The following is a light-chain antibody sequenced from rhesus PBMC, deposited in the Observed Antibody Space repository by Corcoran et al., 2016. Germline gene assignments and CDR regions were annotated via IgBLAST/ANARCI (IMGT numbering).Light chain of an antibody. CDR3: QQHSSYPPT. CDR2: VAS. CDR1: QGISSW. J-gene: IGKJ1*01. V-gene: IGKV1-33*02. Sequence: DIQMTQSPSSLSASVGDRVTITCQASQGISSWLAWYQQKPGKAPKLLIYVASSLQSGGPSRFSGSGSGPDFTLPISSLQPEDFATYYCQQHSSYPPTFGQGTKVEIK.